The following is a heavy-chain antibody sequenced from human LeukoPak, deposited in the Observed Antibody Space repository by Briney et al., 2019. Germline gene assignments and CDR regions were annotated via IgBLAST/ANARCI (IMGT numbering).Heavy chain of an antibody. J-gene: IGHJ4*02. CDR2: VNPEGTTT. V-gene: IGHV3-74*03. CDR1: GFTFNTYW. Sequence: PGGSLRLSCAPSGFTFNTYWMHWVRQAPGKGLVWVARVNPEGTTTTYADSVKGRFTISRDNAKNTLYLQMNNLRAEDTAVYYCARDLDWILFDYWGRGTLVTVSS. D-gene: IGHD3-9*01. CDR3: ARDLDWILFDY.